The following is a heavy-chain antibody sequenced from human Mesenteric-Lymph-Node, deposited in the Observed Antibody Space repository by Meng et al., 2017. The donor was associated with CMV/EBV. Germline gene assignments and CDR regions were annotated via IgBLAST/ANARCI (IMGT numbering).Heavy chain of an antibody. CDR3: AKHHCSSTSCHGSGGGRLGGYFDY. J-gene: IGHJ4*02. V-gene: IGHV3-23*01. D-gene: IGHD2-2*01. CDR1: GVTFSSYA. CDR2: ISGGRGIT. Sequence: GGSLRLSCAASGVTFSSYAMSWVRQAPGKGLEWVSGISGGRGITQYAYADSVKGQFTISRDNSKNTLYLQMNSLRAEGTAVYYCAKHHCSSTSCHGSGGGRLGGYFDYWGQGTLVTVSS.